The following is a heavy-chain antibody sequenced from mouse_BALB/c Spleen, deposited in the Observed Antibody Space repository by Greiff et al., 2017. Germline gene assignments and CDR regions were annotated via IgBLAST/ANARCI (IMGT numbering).Heavy chain of an antibody. Sequence: VQLKESGPGLVKPSQSLSLTCTVTGYSITSDYAWNWIRQFPGNKLEWMGYISYSGSTSYNPSLKSRISITRDTSKNPFFLQLNSVTTEDTATYSCVCLIYCGNYGFAYWGQGTLVTVSA. CDR2: ISYSGST. CDR1: GYSITSDYA. J-gene: IGHJ3*01. V-gene: IGHV3-2*02. D-gene: IGHD2-1*01. CDR3: VCLIYCGNYGFAY.